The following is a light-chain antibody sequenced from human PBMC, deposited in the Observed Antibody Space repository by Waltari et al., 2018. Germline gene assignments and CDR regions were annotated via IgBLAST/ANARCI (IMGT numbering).Light chain of an antibody. J-gene: IGKJ1*01. CDR2: A. CDR1: QSLLHGDGRTY. CDR3: MHSIQFPRT. V-gene: IGKV2D-29*01. Sequence: DIVMTQTPLSLSVTPGQPASISCKSSQSLLHGDGRTYLYWYLQKPGQPPQLVIYAGVPDRFSGSGSGTDFTLKISRVEAEDVGIYYCMHSIQFPRTFGQGTKVEI.